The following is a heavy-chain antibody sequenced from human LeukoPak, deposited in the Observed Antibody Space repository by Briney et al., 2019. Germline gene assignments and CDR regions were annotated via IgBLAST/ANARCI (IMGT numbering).Heavy chain of an antibody. CDR3: ARDYYDSSGYLGDY. Sequence: ASVKVSCKASGYTFTSYGISWVRQAPGQGLEWMGCISSYKGNTNYAQKLQGRITMTTDTSTSTAYMDLRRLRSDDTAVYYCARDYYDSSGYLGDYWGQGTLVTVSS. CDR1: GYTFTSYG. V-gene: IGHV1-18*01. D-gene: IGHD3-22*01. J-gene: IGHJ4*02. CDR2: ISSYKGNT.